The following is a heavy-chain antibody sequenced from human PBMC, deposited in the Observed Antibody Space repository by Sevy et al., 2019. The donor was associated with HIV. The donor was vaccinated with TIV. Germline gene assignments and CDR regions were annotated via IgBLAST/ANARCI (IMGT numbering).Heavy chain of an antibody. CDR1: GDSVSSNSAA. J-gene: IGHJ6*02. V-gene: IGHV6-1*01. D-gene: IGHD1-20*01. CDR3: ARDGLTYGGMDV. CDR2: TYYRSKWYN. Sequence: SQTLSLTCAISGDSVSSNSAAWNWIRQSPSRGLEWLGRTYYRSKWYNDYAVSGKSRITINPDTSKNQVSLQLNSVTPEDTAIYYCARDGLTYGGMDVWGQGTTVTVSS.